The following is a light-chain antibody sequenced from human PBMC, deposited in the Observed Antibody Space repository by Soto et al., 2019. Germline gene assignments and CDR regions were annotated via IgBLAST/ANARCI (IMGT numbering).Light chain of an antibody. CDR1: QSVSGNY. CDR2: GSS. Sequence: EVVLTQSPGTLSLSPGERATLSCRASQSVSGNYLAWYQQKPGQSPRLLIYGSSDRATGIPDRFSGSGSGTDFPLTITKVEPADFAVYYCHQYGSSPPYTFGQGTKLEMK. J-gene: IGKJ2*01. V-gene: IGKV3-20*01. CDR3: HQYGSSPPYT.